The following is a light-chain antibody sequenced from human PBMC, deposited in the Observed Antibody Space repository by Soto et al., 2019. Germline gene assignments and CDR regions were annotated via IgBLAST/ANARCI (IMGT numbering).Light chain of an antibody. J-gene: IGKJ2*01. CDR1: QIINNY. CDR2: AAS. CDR3: QQSYTNPPT. Sequence: DIQMTQSPSSLSASVGDRVTITCREGQIINNYLNWYQQKPGKAPRLLIHAASTLQSGVPSRFSGSGSGTDFILIISSLHPDAFATYFCQQSYTNPPTFGPGTKVETK. V-gene: IGKV1-39*01.